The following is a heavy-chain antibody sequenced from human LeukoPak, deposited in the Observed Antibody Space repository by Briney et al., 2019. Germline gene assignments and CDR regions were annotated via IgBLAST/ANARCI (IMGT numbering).Heavy chain of an antibody. J-gene: IGHJ5*02. Sequence: SETLSLTCTVSGGPISSSSYYWGWIRQPPGKGLEWIGSIYYSGSTYYNPSLKSRVTISVDTSKNQFSLKLSSVTAADTAVYYCARGDDGYCTNGACYTRWSFLYYNWFDPWGQGTLVTVSS. V-gene: IGHV4-39*01. CDR1: GGPISSSSYY. D-gene: IGHD2-8*01. CDR2: IYYSGST. CDR3: ARGDDGYCTNGACYTRWSFLYYNWFDP.